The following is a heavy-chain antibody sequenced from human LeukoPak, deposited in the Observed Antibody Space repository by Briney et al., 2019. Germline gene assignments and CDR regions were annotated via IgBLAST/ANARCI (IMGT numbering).Heavy chain of an antibody. Sequence: SETLSLTCTVPGGSISSFYWSWIRQPPGKGLEWIGYIYYSGSTNYNPSLKSRVTISVDTSKNQFSLKLSSVTAADTAVYYCAQNDFWSGYSARWGQGTLVTVSS. J-gene: IGHJ4*02. V-gene: IGHV4-59*01. CDR3: AQNDFWSGYSAR. CDR1: GGSISSFY. CDR2: IYYSGST. D-gene: IGHD3-3*01.